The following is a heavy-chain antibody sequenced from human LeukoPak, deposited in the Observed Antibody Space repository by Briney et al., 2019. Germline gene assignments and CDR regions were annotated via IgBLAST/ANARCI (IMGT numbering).Heavy chain of an antibody. CDR3: ARFYYYYDSVRPDNDY. Sequence: SETLSLTCTVSGGSISSGYYWGWIRQPPGKGLEWIGCIYHSGSTYYNPSLKSRVTISVDTSKNQFSLKLSSVTAADTAVYYCARFYYYYDSVRPDNDYWGQGTLVTVSS. J-gene: IGHJ4*02. CDR1: GGSISSGYY. V-gene: IGHV4-38-2*02. CDR2: IYHSGST. D-gene: IGHD3-22*01.